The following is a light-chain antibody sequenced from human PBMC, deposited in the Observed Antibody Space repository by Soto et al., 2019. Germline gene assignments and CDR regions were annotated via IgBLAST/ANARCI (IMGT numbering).Light chain of an antibody. CDR3: SSYTSSSTPWV. CDR1: SSDVGGYNY. V-gene: IGLV2-14*01. Sequence: SALTQPASVSGSPGQSITISCTGTSSDVGGYNYVSWYQQHPGKAPKLMIYEVSNRPSGVSNRFSGSKSGNTASLTISGLKAEDEADYYCSSYTSSSTPWVFGGGTKLTVL. J-gene: IGLJ3*02. CDR2: EVS.